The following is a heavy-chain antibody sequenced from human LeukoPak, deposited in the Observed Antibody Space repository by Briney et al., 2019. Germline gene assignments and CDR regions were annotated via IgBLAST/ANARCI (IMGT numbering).Heavy chain of an antibody. D-gene: IGHD3-22*01. CDR3: AKAPDSTGYYFQDY. CDR1: GFTVSSSG. J-gene: IGHJ4*02. V-gene: IGHV3-30*18. CDR2: MSYDGSNK. Sequence: GGSLRLSCAASGFTVSSSGRHWVRQAPGKGLEWVAGMSYDGSNKYYADSVKDRFTISRDNSKNTLYLQMNSPRAEDTAVYYCAKAPDSTGYYFQDYWGQGTLVTVSS.